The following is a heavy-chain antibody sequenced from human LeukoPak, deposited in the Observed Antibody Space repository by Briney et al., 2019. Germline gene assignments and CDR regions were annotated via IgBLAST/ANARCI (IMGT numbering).Heavy chain of an antibody. CDR1: GGSISSYY. J-gene: IGHJ5*02. D-gene: IGHD2-2*02. Sequence: SETLSLTCTVSGGSISSYYWSWIRQPPGKGLEWIGEINHSGSTNYNPSLKSRVTISVDTSKNQFSLKLSSVTAADTAVYYCARRRNYCSSTSCYIIWFWFDPWGQGTLVTVSS. CDR3: ARRRNYCSSTSCYIIWFWFDP. V-gene: IGHV4-34*01. CDR2: INHSGST.